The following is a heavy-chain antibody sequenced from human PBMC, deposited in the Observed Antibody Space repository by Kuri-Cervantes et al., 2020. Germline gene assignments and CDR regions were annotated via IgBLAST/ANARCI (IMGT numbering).Heavy chain of an antibody. V-gene: IGHV4-39*01. J-gene: IGHJ6*02. CDR2: IYYSGST. CDR3: ARRTKLVRAPTGDYYYGMDV. CDR1: GGSISSSSYY. D-gene: IGHD6-13*01. Sequence: GSLRLSCTVSGGSISSSSYYWGWIRQPPGKGLEWIGSIYYSGSTYYNASLNSRVTISVDTSRNQFFLKLSSVTAADTAVYFCARRTKLVRAPTGDYYYGMDVWGQGTTVTVSS.